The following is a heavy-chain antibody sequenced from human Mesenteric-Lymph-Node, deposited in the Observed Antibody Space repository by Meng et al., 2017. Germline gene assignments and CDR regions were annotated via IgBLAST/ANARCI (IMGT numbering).Heavy chain of an antibody. CDR1: GDSVSSNSAA. J-gene: IGHJ4*02. D-gene: IGHD3-22*01. Sequence: QVQLQQSGPGLVQPSQTLSRTCAISGDSVSSNSAAWIWIRQSPSRGLEWLGRTYYKSKWYNDYAVSVKRRITINPDTSRNQFSLQLNSVTPEDTAVYFCGRERDSSANHFDYWGQGILVTVSS. V-gene: IGHV6-1*01. CDR3: GRERDSSANHFDY. CDR2: TYYKSKWYN.